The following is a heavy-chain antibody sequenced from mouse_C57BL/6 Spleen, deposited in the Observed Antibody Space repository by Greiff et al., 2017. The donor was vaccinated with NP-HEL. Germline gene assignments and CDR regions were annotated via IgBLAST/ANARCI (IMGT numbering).Heavy chain of an antibody. J-gene: IGHJ2*01. V-gene: IGHV1-80*01. Sequence: QVQLKESGAELVKPGASVKISCKASGYAFSSYWMNWVKQRPGKGLEWIGQIYPGDGDTNYNGKFKGKATLTADKSSSTAYMQLSSLTSEDSAVYFCARRDYGSSYGTGYFDYWGQGTTLTVSS. D-gene: IGHD1-1*01. CDR1: GYAFSSYW. CDR2: IYPGDGDT. CDR3: ARRDYGSSYGTGYFDY.